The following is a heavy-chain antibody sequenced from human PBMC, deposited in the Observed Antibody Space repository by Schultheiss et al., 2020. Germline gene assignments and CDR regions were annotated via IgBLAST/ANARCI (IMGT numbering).Heavy chain of an antibody. CDR3: TREVVVSFGMDV. V-gene: IGHV3-21*01. CDR2: ISSSSSYI. Sequence: GESLKISCAASGFRFSAYGMHWVRQAPGKGLEWVSSISSSSSYIYYVDSVKGRFTISRDNSKNTLYLQMNSLRVEDTGVYFCTREVVVSFGMDVWGQGTTVNVSS. D-gene: IGHD3-16*01. CDR1: GFRFSAYG. J-gene: IGHJ6*02.